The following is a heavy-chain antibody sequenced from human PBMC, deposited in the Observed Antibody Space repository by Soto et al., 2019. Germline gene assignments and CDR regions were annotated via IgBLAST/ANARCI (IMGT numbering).Heavy chain of an antibody. V-gene: IGHV4-59*11. Sequence: SETLSLTCTVCGGGISSHYWSGIRQPPGKGMEWVGYNYYSGSTKDNHSLKSRATRSVDTSKNKFSLKLSSVTASDTAVYYCASGYFDWPLYWGQGTLVTVSS. J-gene: IGHJ4*02. CDR1: GGGISSHY. CDR3: ASGYFDWPLY. D-gene: IGHD3-9*01. CDR2: NYYSGST.